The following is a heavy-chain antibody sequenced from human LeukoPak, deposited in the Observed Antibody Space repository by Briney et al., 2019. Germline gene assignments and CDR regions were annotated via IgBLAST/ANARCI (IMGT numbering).Heavy chain of an antibody. CDR2: IYYRGST. Sequence: PSETLSLTCTVSGGSLSSYYWSWIRHPPGKGLEWIGYIYYRGSTNYNPSLKSRVTMSVDTSKNQFSLKLSSVTAADTAVYYCARGQPTLRGYSYINYYYYYYMDVWGKGTTVTVSS. V-gene: IGHV4-59*12. D-gene: IGHD5-18*01. CDR1: GGSLSSYY. CDR3: ARGQPTLRGYSYINYYYYYYMDV. J-gene: IGHJ6*03.